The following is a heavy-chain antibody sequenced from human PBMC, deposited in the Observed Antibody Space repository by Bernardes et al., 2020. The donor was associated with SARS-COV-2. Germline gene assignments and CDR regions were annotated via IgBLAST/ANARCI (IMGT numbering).Heavy chain of an antibody. CDR3: TRGPISGYGSFGV. CDR1: GFNFGDHW. D-gene: IGHD3-22*01. J-gene: IGHJ4*02. Sequence: GGSLRLSCEASGFNFGDHWMHWVRQAPGKGLAWVACINSGGGTTNYADSVKGRFTISRDNAKNTLYLQMSSLSAEDTAVYYCTRGPISGYGSFGVWGQGTLVTVSS. V-gene: IGHV3-74*01. CDR2: INSGGGTT.